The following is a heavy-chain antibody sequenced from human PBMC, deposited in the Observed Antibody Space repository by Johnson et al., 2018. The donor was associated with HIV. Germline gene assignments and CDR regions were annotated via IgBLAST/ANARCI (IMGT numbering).Heavy chain of an antibody. D-gene: IGHD1-26*01. CDR1: GFTFNNAW. Sequence: VQLVESGGGLVKPGGSLRLSCAASGFTFNNAWMSWVRQAPGKGLEWVGRIKSKTDGGTTDYAAPVKDRFTISRDDSKNTLYLQMNSLKTEDTAVYFCTTDRGGRGDAFDIWGQGTMVTVSS. V-gene: IGHV3-15*01. J-gene: IGHJ3*02. CDR2: IKSKTDGGTT. CDR3: TTDRGGRGDAFDI.